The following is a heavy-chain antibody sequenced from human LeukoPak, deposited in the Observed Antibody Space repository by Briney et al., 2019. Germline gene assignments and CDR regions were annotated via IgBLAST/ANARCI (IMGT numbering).Heavy chain of an antibody. J-gene: IGHJ4*02. Sequence: SETLSLTCAVYGGSFSGYYWSWIRQPPGKGLEWIGEINHSGSTNYNPSLKSRVTISVDTSKNQVSLKLSSVTAADTAVYYCARGRNIVVVIGISRGGYYFDYWGQGTLVTVSS. V-gene: IGHV4-34*01. CDR1: GGSFSGYY. CDR2: INHSGST. D-gene: IGHD2-21*01. CDR3: ARGRNIVVVIGISRGGYYFDY.